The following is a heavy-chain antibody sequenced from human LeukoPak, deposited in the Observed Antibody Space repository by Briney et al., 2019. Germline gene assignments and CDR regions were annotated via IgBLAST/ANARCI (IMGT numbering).Heavy chain of an antibody. V-gene: IGHV4-59*01. CDR1: GASISSYY. CDR3: ARHDYGATRDY. D-gene: IGHD4-17*01. J-gene: IGHJ4*02. Sequence: PSETLSLTCTVSGASISSYYWSWIRQPPGKGLQWIGYIHYSGSTNYNPSLKSRVTISVDTSKNQFSLKLSSVPAADTAVYYCARHDYGATRDYWGQGTLVTVSS. CDR2: IHYSGST.